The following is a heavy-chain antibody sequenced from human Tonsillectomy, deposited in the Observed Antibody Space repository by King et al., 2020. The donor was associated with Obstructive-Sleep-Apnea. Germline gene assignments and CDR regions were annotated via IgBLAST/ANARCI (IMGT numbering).Heavy chain of an antibody. CDR3: ARDSSSNYYYGMDV. D-gene: IGHD6-6*01. CDR1: GGSISSGGYY. CDR2: IYYSGST. Sequence: VQLRESGPGLVKPSQTLSLTCTVSGGSISSGGYYWSWIRQHPGKGLEWIGYIYYSGSTYYNPSLKSRVTISVDTSKNQFSLKLSSVTAADTAVYYCARDSSSNYYYGMDVWGQGTTVTVSS. J-gene: IGHJ6*02. V-gene: IGHV4-31*03.